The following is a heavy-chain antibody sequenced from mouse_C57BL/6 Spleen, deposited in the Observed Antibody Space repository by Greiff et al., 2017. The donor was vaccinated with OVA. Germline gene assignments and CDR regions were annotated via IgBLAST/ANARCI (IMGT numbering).Heavy chain of an antibody. Sequence: QVQLQQSGPELVKPGASVKISCKASGYAFSSSWMNWVKQRPGKGLEWIGRIYPGDGDTNYNGKFKGKATLTADKSSSTAYMQLSSLTSEDSAVYFCATTTVVAQAWGTGTTVTVSS. V-gene: IGHV1-82*01. J-gene: IGHJ1*03. CDR2: IYPGDGDT. CDR3: ATTTVVAQA. CDR1: GYAFSSSW. D-gene: IGHD1-1*01.